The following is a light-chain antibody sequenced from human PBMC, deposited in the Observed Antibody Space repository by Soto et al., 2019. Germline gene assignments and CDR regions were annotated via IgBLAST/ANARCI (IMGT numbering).Light chain of an antibody. Sequence: QSLLTQPPSASGTPGQRVTISCSGSSSNIGSNYVYWYQHLTGTAPKLLIYRNNQRPSGVPDRFSGSKSGTSASLAISGLRSEDEADYYCATWDDSLSNYVFGTVTKDTVL. CDR1: SSNIGSNY. J-gene: IGLJ1*01. CDR3: ATWDDSLSNYV. CDR2: RNN. V-gene: IGLV1-47*01.